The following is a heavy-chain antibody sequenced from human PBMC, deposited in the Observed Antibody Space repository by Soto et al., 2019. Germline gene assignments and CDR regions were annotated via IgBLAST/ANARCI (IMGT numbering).Heavy chain of an antibody. CDR1: GDSISSGAYY. V-gene: IGHV4-30-4*01. CDR3: ARDGGYATVDC. Sequence: QVQLQESGPGLVQPSQTLSLTCPVSGDSISSGAYYWSWIRQPPGKGLEWIGYIYHSGATYYNPSLESRVTISVDTSKNQFSLRLSSVTAADTAVYYCARDGGYATVDCWGQGTLVTVSS. J-gene: IGHJ4*02. D-gene: IGHD2-15*01. CDR2: IYHSGAT.